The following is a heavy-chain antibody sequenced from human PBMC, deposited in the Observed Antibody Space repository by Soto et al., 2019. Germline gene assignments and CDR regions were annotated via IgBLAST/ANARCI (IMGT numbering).Heavy chain of an antibody. J-gene: IGHJ5*02. CDR3: AKNQGVELVPLATVDWFDP. CDR1: GFIFENFG. Sequence: GGSLGLSCAASGFIFENFGMSWVRQAPGKGLEWISSISGSGFKKYYADSVKGRFTISRDNSKSTVYLELNNLSAEDTAVYHCAKNQGVELVPLATVDWFDPWGQGSVVTVSS. D-gene: IGHD1-26*01. CDR2: ISGSGFKK. V-gene: IGHV3-23*01.